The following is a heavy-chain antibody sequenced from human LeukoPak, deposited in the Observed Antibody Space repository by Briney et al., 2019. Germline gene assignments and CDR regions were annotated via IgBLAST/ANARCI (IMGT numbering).Heavy chain of an antibody. CDR1: GFTFSGYV. Sequence: PGGSLRLSCTASGFTFSGYVMHWVRQAPGKGLEWVAVVANDGRDKQHADSMKGRFSIYRGNSENMLYLQMNTLIAEDTAVYYCARDRYAPAKYDFDYWGQGTLVTVSS. J-gene: IGHJ4*02. CDR3: ARDRYAPAKYDFDY. V-gene: IGHV3-30*06. CDR2: VANDGRDK. D-gene: IGHD2-15*01.